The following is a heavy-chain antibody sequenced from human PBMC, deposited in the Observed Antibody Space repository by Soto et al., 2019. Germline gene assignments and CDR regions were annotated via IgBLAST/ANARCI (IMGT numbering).Heavy chain of an antibody. J-gene: IGHJ4*02. D-gene: IGHD3-16*01. CDR3: ARGGRSFDY. CDR1: GDSVSSNSAA. Sequence: PSQTLSLTCDISGDSVSSNSAAWNWIRQSPSRGLEWLGRTYYRSKWYNDYAGSVRSRITVNPDTSKNQFSLQLNSVTPEATAVYYCARGGRSFDYWAKETLVTVSS. V-gene: IGHV6-1*01. CDR2: TYYRSKWYN.